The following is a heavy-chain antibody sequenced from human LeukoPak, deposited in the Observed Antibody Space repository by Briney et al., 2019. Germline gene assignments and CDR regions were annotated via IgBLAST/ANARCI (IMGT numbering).Heavy chain of an antibody. Sequence: SETLSLTCNVSGVSVSTSHWNWIRQRPGKGLEWIGCLSYTGKTDYNQSLKSRVSISLGSSNNHSSLKLPSVTAADTAVYYYSEGYFQPFDHWGQGILVTVSS. CDR1: GVSVSTSH. CDR2: LSYTGKT. CDR3: SEGYFQPFDH. V-gene: IGHV4-59*02. J-gene: IGHJ4*02. D-gene: IGHD2/OR15-2a*01.